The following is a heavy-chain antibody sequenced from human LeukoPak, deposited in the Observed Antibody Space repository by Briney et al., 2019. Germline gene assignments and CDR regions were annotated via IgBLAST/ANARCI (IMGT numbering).Heavy chain of an antibody. CDR3: ARKAAYYYDSSGYHLDY. Sequence: PGGSLRLSCAASGFTFSSYGMSWVRQAPGKGLEWVSAISGSGGSTYYADSVKGRFTISRDNSKNTLYLQMNSLSAEDTAVYYCARKAAYYYDSSGYHLDYWGQGTLVTVSS. CDR2: ISGSGGST. V-gene: IGHV3-23*01. J-gene: IGHJ4*02. CDR1: GFTFSSYG. D-gene: IGHD3-22*01.